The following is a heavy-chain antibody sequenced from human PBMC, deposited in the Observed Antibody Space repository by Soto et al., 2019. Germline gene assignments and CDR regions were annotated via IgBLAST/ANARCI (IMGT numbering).Heavy chain of an antibody. CDR3: AKATATSGGAFEI. D-gene: IGHD1-1*01. Sequence: GGSLRLSCAVSGFICSSYDMSWVRQAPGKGLEWVSTILGGGSPHYEDSVKGRFTISRDTSKTTVYLQMNSLTAGDTAVYYCAKATATSGGAFEIYGQGAMVTVSS. CDR2: ILGGGSP. CDR1: GFICSSYD. V-gene: IGHV3-23*01. J-gene: IGHJ3*02.